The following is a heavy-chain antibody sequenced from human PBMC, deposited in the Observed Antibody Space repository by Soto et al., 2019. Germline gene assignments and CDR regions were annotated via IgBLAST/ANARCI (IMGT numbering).Heavy chain of an antibody. CDR3: ARGRLLWFGDGGNFDY. J-gene: IGHJ4*02. D-gene: IGHD3-10*01. CDR1: GGSFSGYY. CDR2: INHSGST. Sequence: SETLSLTCAVYGGSFSGYYWSWIRQPPGKGLEWIGEINHSGSTNYNPSLKSRVTISVDTSKNQFSLKLSSVTAADTAVYYCARGRLLWFGDGGNFDYWGQGTLVTVSS. V-gene: IGHV4-34*01.